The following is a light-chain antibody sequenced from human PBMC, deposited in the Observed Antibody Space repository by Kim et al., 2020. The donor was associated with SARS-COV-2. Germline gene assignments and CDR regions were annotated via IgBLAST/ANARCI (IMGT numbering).Light chain of an antibody. CDR1: SSNIGRNT. Sequence: QSLLTQPPSASGNPGQRVTISCSGGSSNIGRNTVNWYQHLPGTAPRLVIYSNNHRPSGVPDRFSGSKSGTSASLAISGLQSEDVADYFCEAWDESLNARVFGGGTKVTVL. J-gene: IGLJ3*02. CDR3: EAWDESLNARV. CDR2: SNN. V-gene: IGLV1-44*01.